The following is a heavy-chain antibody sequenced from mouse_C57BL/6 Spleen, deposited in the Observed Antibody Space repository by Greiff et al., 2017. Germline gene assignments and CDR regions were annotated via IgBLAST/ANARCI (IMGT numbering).Heavy chain of an antibody. Sequence: VQLKESGGDLVKPGGSLKLSCAASGFTFSSYGMSWVRQTPDKRLEWVATISSGGSYTYYPDSVKGRFTISRDNAKNTLYLQMSSLKSEDTAMYYCARNWDENYAMDYWGQGTSVTVSS. CDR3: ARNWDENYAMDY. CDR1: GFTFSSYG. D-gene: IGHD4-1*01. V-gene: IGHV5-6*01. J-gene: IGHJ4*01. CDR2: ISSGGSYT.